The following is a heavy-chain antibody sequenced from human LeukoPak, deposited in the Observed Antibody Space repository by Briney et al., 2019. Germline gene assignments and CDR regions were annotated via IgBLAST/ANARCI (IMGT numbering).Heavy chain of an antibody. CDR2: IYYSGST. J-gene: IGHJ4*02. V-gene: IGHV4-31*03. D-gene: IGHD3-10*01. CDR3: ARDPGGEKPFDY. CDR1: GGSISSGGYY. Sequence: SQTLSLTCTVSGGSISSGGYYWSWIRQHPGKGLEWIGYIYYSGSTYYNPSLKSRVTISVDTSKNQFSLKLSSVTAADTAVYYCARDPGGEKPFDYWGQGTLVTASS.